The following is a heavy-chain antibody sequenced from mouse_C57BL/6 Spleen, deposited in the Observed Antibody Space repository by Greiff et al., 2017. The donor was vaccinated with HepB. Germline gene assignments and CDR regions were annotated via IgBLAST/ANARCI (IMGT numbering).Heavy chain of an antibody. CDR2: IDPSDSYT. CDR1: GYTFTSYW. V-gene: IGHV1-69*01. J-gene: IGHJ4*01. D-gene: IGHD2-4*01. CDR3: ARKGLRRESAMDY. Sequence: QLQQPGAELVMPGASVKLSCKASGYTFTSYWMHWVKQRPGQGLEWIGEIDPSDSYTNYNQKFKGKSTLTVDKSSSTAYMQLSSLTSEDSAVYYCARKGLRRESAMDYWGQGTSVTVSS.